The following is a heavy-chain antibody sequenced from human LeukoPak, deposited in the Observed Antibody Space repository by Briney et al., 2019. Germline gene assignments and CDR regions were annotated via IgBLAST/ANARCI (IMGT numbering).Heavy chain of an antibody. D-gene: IGHD1/OR15-1a*01. J-gene: IGHJ5*02. CDR3: GKESGTTNSFDP. V-gene: IGHV3-30*18. Sequence: GGSLRLSCAASGFSFSTYGMHWVRQAPGKGLQWVSVISYGGSNKHYADSVKGRFTISRDNSKNTLYLQMNSLRHEDTAVYYYGKESGTTNSFDPWGQGTLVTVSS. CDR1: GFSFSTYG. CDR2: ISYGGSNK.